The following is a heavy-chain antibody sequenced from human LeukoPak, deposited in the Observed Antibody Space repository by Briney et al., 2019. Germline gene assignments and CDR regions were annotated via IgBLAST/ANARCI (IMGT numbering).Heavy chain of an antibody. CDR3: ARGASSSWYEYYFDY. V-gene: IGHV3-7*01. D-gene: IGHD6-13*01. CDR1: GFTFSSYW. J-gene: IGHJ4*02. CDR2: IKQDGSEK. Sequence: PGGSLRLSCAASGFTFSSYWMSWVRQAPGKGLEWVANIKQDGSEKYYVDSVKGRFTISRDNAKNLLYLQMNSLRAEDTAVYYCARGASSSWYEYYFDYWGQGTLVTVSS.